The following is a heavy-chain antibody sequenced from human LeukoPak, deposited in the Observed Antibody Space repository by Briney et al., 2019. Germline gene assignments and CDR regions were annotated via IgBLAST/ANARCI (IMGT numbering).Heavy chain of an antibody. CDR1: GGSISSSSYY. Sequence: KPSETLSLTCTVSGGSISSSSYYWGWIRQPPGKGLEWIGSIYYSGSTYYNPSLKSRVAISVDTSKNQFSLKLSSVTAADTAVYYCARQGPGATVHYYDSSGYYYPPRGGNWFDPWGQGTLVTVSS. D-gene: IGHD3-22*01. CDR2: IYYSGST. V-gene: IGHV4-39*01. J-gene: IGHJ5*02. CDR3: ARQGPGATVHYYDSSGYYYPPRGGNWFDP.